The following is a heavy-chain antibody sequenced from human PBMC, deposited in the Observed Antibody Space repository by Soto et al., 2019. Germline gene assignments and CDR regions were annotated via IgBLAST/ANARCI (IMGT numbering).Heavy chain of an antibody. CDR2: IWYDGSNK. CDR3: ARDLVVYASPDLFDY. Sequence: QVQLVESGGGVVQPGRSLRLSCAASGFTFSSYGMHWVRQAPGKGLEWVAVIWYDGSNKYYADSVKGRFTISRDNSKNTLYLQMNSLRAEDTAVYYCARDLVVYASPDLFDYWGQGTLVTVSS. J-gene: IGHJ4*02. CDR1: GFTFSSYG. D-gene: IGHD2-8*01. V-gene: IGHV3-33*01.